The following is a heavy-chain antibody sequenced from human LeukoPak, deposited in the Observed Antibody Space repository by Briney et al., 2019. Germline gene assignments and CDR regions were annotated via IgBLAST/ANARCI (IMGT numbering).Heavy chain of an antibody. Sequence: GRSLRLSCAAAGLTFSTNSMNWVRQAPGKGLEWVSYISFSSSTIYYADSVKGRFTISRDNAKNLLYLQMNSLRADDTAVYYCAREAPRGTSSNPYYFDSWGQGTLVTVSS. J-gene: IGHJ4*02. CDR2: ISFSSSTI. V-gene: IGHV3-48*01. CDR3: AREAPRGTSSNPYYFDS. CDR1: GLTFSTNS. D-gene: IGHD6-6*01.